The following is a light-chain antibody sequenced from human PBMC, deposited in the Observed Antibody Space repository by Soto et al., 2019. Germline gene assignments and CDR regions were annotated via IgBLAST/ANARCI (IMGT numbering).Light chain of an antibody. Sequence: DIQMTQSPCFLSASVGDRVTITCRASLSISSFLIWYQQQPGTAPKLLFYAASNVQSGVPSRCSGSGSGTDFPLTISSLQPEDFATYYCQQSYSTPFTFGQGTRLEIK. CDR2: AAS. CDR1: LSISSF. CDR3: QQSYSTPFT. V-gene: IGKV1-39*01. J-gene: IGKJ5*01.